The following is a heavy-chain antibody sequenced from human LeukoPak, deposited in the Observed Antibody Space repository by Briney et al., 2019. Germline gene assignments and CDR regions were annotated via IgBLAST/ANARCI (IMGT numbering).Heavy chain of an antibody. V-gene: IGHV4-30-4*07. D-gene: IGHD3-22*01. CDR1: GGSISSGSYS. Sequence: PSETLSLTCAVSGGSISSGSYSWSWIRQPPGKGLEWIGYIYYSGSTYYNPSLKSRVTISVDTSKNQFSLKLSSVTAADTAVYYCARGSSGYLSTFDSWGQGTLVTVSS. J-gene: IGHJ4*02. CDR2: IYYSGST. CDR3: ARGSSGYLSTFDS.